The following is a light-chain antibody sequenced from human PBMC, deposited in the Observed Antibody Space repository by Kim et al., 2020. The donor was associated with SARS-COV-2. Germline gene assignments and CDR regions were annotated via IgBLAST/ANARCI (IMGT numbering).Light chain of an antibody. CDR1: QSISSW. Sequence: DIQMTQSPSTLSASVGDRVTITCRASQSISSWLAWYQQKPGKAPKLLIYKASSLESGVPSRFSGSGSGAEFTLTISSLQPDDFATYYCQQYNSYPYTFGQGTKLEI. CDR3: QQYNSYPYT. V-gene: IGKV1-5*03. J-gene: IGKJ2*01. CDR2: KAS.